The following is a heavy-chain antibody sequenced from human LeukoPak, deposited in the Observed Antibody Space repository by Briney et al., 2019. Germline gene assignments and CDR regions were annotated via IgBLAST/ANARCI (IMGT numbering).Heavy chain of an antibody. J-gene: IGHJ6*03. CDR2: IKQDGSEK. D-gene: IGHD1-14*01. CDR1: GFTFSSYW. V-gene: IGHV3-7*01. CDR3: ARDSENYYYYYMDV. Sequence: GGSLRLSCAASGFTFSSYWMSWVRQAPGKGLEWVANIKQDGSEKYYVDSVKGRFTISRDNAKSSLYLQMNSLRAEDTAVYYCARDSENYYYYYMDVWGKGTTVTVSS.